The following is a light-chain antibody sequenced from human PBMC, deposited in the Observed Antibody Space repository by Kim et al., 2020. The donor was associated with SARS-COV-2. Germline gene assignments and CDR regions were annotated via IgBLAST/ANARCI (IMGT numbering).Light chain of an antibody. V-gene: IGKV2D-29*02. CDR1: QSLLYGDGKTY. CDR2: GVS. Sequence: DIVMTQTQLSPSVAPGQPASITCKSSQSLLYGDGKTYLYWYLQKTGQSPQLLIYGVSNRFSGVPDRFSGSGSGTDFTLRISRVEAEDVGVYYCMQSIELPLTFGGGTKVDIK. CDR3: MQSIELPLT. J-gene: IGKJ4*01.